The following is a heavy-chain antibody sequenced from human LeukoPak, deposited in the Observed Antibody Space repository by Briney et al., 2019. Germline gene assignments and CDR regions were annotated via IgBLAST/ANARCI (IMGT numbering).Heavy chain of an antibody. J-gene: IGHJ4*02. D-gene: IGHD1-26*01. CDR3: ARGPGGWENY. CDR1: GGSISSYY. CDR2: IYYSGST. Sequence: SETLSLTCTVSGGSISSYYWNWIRQPPGKGLEWIGYIYYSGSTKYNPSIKSRVTISVDTSKNQFSLKLSSVTAADTAVYYCARGPGGWENYWGQGTLVTVSS. V-gene: IGHV4-59*01.